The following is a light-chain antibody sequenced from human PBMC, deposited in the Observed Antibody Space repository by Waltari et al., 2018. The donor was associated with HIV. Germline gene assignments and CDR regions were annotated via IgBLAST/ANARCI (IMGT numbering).Light chain of an antibody. J-gene: IGLJ3*02. V-gene: IGLV1-40*01. CDR2: GNS. CDR1: SSNIGAPYD. Sequence: QSVLTQPPSVSGAPGQRVTISCPGSSSNIGAPYDVHWYHQLPGSAPKLLIYGNSNRPSGVPDRFSGSKSGTSASLAITELQAEDEADYYCQSYDSSLSGWVFGGGTKLTVL. CDR3: QSYDSSLSGWV.